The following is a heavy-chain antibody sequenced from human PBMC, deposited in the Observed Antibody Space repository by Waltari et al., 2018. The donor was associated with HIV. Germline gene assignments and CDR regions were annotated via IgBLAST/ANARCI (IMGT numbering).Heavy chain of an antibody. D-gene: IGHD5-18*01. CDR3: ERVYSYGYFDY. V-gene: IGHV3-53*01. Sequence: EVQLVESGGGLIQPGGSLRLSCAASGFTVSSSFISWVRQAPGKGWEWVSVIYNAGSTYYAESVRGRFTISRDTSKNTVSLQMKSLRADDTAVYYCERVYSYGYFDYWGQGTLVTVSS. CDR2: IYNAGST. J-gene: IGHJ4*02. CDR1: GFTVSSSF.